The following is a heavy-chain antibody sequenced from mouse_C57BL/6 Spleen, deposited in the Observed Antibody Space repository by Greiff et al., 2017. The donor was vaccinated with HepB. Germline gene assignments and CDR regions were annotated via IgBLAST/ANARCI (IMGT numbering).Heavy chain of an antibody. CDR2: INPNYGTT. Sequence: EVQLVESGPELVKPGASVKISCKASGYSFTDYNMNWVKQSNGKSLEWIGVINPNYGTTSYNQKFKGKATLTVDQSSSTAYMQLNSLTSEDSAVYYCARPYGSSYDWYFDVWGTGTTVTVSS. V-gene: IGHV1-39*01. CDR3: ARPYGSSYDWYFDV. D-gene: IGHD1-1*01. CDR1: GYSFTDYN. J-gene: IGHJ1*03.